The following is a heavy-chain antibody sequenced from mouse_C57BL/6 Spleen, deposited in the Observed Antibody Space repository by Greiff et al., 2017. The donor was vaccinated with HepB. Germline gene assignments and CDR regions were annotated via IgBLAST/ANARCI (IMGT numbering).Heavy chain of an antibody. D-gene: IGHD2-5*01. Sequence: EVQLVESEGGLVQPGSSMKLSCTASGFTFSDYYMAWVRQVPEKGLEWVANINYDGSSTYYLDSLKSRFIISRDNAKNILYLQMSSLKSEDTATYYCARCSNYPYYFDYWGQGTTLTVSS. CDR1: GFTFSDYY. CDR2: INYDGSST. CDR3: ARCSNYPYYFDY. J-gene: IGHJ2*01. V-gene: IGHV5-16*01.